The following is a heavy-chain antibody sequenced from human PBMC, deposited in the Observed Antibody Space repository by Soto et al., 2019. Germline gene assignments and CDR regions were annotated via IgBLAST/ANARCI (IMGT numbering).Heavy chain of an antibody. J-gene: IGHJ4*02. V-gene: IGHV3-7*01. Sequence: EVQLVESGGGLVQPGGSLRLSCAASGFTFSSYWMSWVRQAPGKGLEWVANIRPDGSEKYYVDSVKGRFTISRDNAKNSLYLQMNSLRPEDTAVYYCARGLWSSSYYFDFWGQGTLVTVSS. CDR3: ARGLWSSSYYFDF. CDR2: IRPDGSEK. D-gene: IGHD6-6*01. CDR1: GFTFSSYW.